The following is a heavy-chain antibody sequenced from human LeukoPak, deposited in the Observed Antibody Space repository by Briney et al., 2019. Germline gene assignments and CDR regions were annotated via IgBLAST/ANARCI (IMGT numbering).Heavy chain of an antibody. J-gene: IGHJ4*02. Sequence: GGSLRLSCAASGFSFSSYGMYWVRQAPGKGLEWVAFIRHDGSIKLYADSVKGRFTISRDNSKSTLYVQMNSLRAGDTAVYYCAKDSLTDIDYWGQGTLVTVSS. D-gene: IGHD3-9*01. CDR2: IRHDGSIK. CDR1: GFSFSSYG. V-gene: IGHV3-30*02. CDR3: AKDSLTDIDY.